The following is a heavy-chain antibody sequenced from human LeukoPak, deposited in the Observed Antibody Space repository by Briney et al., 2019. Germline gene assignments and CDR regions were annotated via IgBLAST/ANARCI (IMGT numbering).Heavy chain of an antibody. CDR1: GFTLSNSW. CDR2: INSDGSST. V-gene: IGHV3-74*01. CDR3: VRGSSGYYYGLDA. Sequence: GGSLRLSCAASGFTLSNSWMHWVRQAPGKGLVWVSRINSDGSSTSYADSVKGRFTISRDNAKNTLSLQMSSLGAEDTAIYYCVRGSSGYYYGLDAWGQGILVTVSS. J-gene: IGHJ5*02. D-gene: IGHD3-22*01.